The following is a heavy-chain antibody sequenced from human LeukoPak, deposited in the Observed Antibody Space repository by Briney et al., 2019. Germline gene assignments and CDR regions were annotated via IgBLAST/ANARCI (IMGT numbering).Heavy chain of an antibody. CDR1: GGSISSYY. J-gene: IGHJ4*02. D-gene: IGHD3-22*01. V-gene: IGHV4-59*08. CDR3: ARHGDRSGYYYYFDY. CDR2: IYYSGRT. Sequence: PSETLSLTCTVSGGSISSYYWSWIRQPPGKGLEWIGYIYYSGRTNHNPSLKSRVTMSVDTSKNQFSLKLSSVTAADTAVYYCARHGDRSGYYYYFDYWGQGTLVTVSS.